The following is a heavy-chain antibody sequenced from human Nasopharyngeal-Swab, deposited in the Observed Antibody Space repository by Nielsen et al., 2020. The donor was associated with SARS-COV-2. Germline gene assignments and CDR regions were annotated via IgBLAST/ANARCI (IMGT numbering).Heavy chain of an antibody. CDR3: ARETDSSGYYYGY. V-gene: IGHV3-30*02. J-gene: IGHJ4*02. Sequence: GESLKISCAASGFTFSSYGMHWVRQAPGKGLEWVAFIRYDGSKYYADSVKGRFTISRDNSKNTLYLQMNSLRAEDTAVYYCARETDSSGYYYGYWGQGTLVTVSS. CDR1: GFTFSSYG. CDR2: IRYDGSK. D-gene: IGHD3-22*01.